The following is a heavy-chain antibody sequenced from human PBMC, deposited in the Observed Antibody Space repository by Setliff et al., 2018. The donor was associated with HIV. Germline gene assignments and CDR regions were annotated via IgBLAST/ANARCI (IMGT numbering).Heavy chain of an antibody. J-gene: IGHJ5*02. CDR1: GDFISSDYY. V-gene: IGHV4-38-2*02. CDR3: AGDLTWNWFDP. CDR2: VSYSGST. Sequence: PSETLSLTCTVSGDFISSDYYWGWIRQPPGKVLEWIGYVSYSGSTSYNPSLDSRVTISVDTSNNQFSLKLSSVTAADTAVYYCAGDLTWNWFDPWGQGTLVTVSS.